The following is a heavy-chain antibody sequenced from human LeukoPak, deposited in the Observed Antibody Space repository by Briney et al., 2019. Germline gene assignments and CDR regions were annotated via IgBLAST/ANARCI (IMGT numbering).Heavy chain of an antibody. Sequence: PSETLSLTCSIYGGSFSSYYWSWIRQPPGKGLEWIGYIYYSGSTNYNPSLKSRVTIPVDTSKNQFSLKLSSVTAADTAVYYCARGMTKIDYWGQGTLVTVSS. CDR2: IYYSGST. V-gene: IGHV4-59*01. CDR3: ARGMTKIDY. CDR1: GGSFSSYY. D-gene: IGHD4-11*01. J-gene: IGHJ4*02.